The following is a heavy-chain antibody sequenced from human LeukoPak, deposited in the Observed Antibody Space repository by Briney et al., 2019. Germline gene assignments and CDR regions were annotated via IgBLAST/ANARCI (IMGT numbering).Heavy chain of an antibody. CDR3: ARVVQSTDSSGFYLPEYFQH. CDR2: IYHSGST. D-gene: IGHD3-22*01. Sequence: SETLSLTCTVSGDSISSSSYYWGWIRQPPGKGLEWLGSIYHSGSTYYNPSLKSRVTISVDTSKNQFSLKLRSVTAADTAVYYCARVVQSTDSSGFYLPEYFQHWGQGTLVTVSS. CDR1: GDSISSSSYY. J-gene: IGHJ1*01. V-gene: IGHV4-39*07.